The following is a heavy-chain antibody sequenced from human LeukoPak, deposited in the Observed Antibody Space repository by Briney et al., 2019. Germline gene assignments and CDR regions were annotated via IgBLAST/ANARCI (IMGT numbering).Heavy chain of an antibody. CDR1: GFTFSSYG. D-gene: IGHD2-15*01. CDR2: SYHSGDT. V-gene: IGHV4-4*02. CDR3: VRIGSCSGRRCYGGYYFDY. Sequence: GSLRLSCAASGFTFSSYGMHWVRQAPGKGLEWIGESYHSGDTNYNPSLKSRVTISIDKSKNQFTLKLSSVTAADAAVYYCVRIGSCSGRRCYGGYYFDYWGQGTLVTVSS. J-gene: IGHJ4*02.